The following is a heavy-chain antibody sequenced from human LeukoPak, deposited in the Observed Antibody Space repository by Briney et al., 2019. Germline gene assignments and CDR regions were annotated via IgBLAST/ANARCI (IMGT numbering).Heavy chain of an antibody. V-gene: IGHV3-30*02. CDR1: GFNLNSYA. J-gene: IGHJ4*02. Sequence: SGGSLRLSCAVPGFNLNSYAMHWVRQAPGKGLEWVAVIRHDEANSFYADSVQGRFTISRDTSKKLLYLQMNSLRVEDTAVYYCAKEYTPSSPLGELDSWGQGTLVTVSS. D-gene: IGHD6-6*01. CDR2: IRHDEANS. CDR3: AKEYTPSSPLGELDS.